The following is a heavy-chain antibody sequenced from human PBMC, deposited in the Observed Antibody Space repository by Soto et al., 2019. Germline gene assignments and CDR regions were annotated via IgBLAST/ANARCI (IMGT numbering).Heavy chain of an antibody. CDR1: GFTFSGSA. J-gene: IGHJ4*02. CDR2: IRSKANSYAT. V-gene: IGHV3-73*02. Sequence: EVQLVESGGGLVQPGGSLKLSCAASGFTFSGSAMHWVSQASGKGLEWVGRIRSKANSYATAYAASVKGRFTISRDDSKNTAYLQMNSLKTEDTAVYYCTREFDYWGQGTLVTVSS. CDR3: TREFDY.